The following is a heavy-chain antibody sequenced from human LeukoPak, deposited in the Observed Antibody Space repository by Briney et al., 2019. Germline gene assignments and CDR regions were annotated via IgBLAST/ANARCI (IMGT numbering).Heavy chain of an antibody. J-gene: IGHJ4*02. CDR2: INYSGST. Sequence: TSETLSLTCTVSGSSISSSNYYWGWIRQPPEKGLEWIGTINYSGSTYYHPSLKSRVTMSVDTSKNQFSLELSSVTAADTAVYYCASRQRYSSGWYFDCWGQGARLTVSS. CDR3: ASRQRYSSGWYFDC. V-gene: IGHV4-39*01. CDR1: GSSISSSNYY. D-gene: IGHD6-19*01.